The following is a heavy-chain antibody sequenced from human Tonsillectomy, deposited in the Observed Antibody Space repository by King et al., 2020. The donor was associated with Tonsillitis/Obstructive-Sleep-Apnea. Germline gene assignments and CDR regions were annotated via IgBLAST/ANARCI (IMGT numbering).Heavy chain of an antibody. CDR1: GGTFSSYA. V-gene: IGHV1-69*01. CDR2: IIPIFCTA. CDR3: ARAEVDIVVVPAAIEAVDI. D-gene: IGHD2-2*01. J-gene: IGHJ3*02. Sequence: QLVQSGAEVKKPGSSVKVSCKASGGTFSSYAISWVRQAPGQGLEWMGGIIPIFCTANYAQKFQGRVTITADESTSTAYMELSSLRSEDTAVYYCARAEVDIVVVPAAIEAVDIWGQGTMVTVSS.